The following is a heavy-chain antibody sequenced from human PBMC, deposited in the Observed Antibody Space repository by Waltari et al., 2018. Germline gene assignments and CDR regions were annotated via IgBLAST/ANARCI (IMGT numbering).Heavy chain of an antibody. Sequence: QLQLQESGPGLVKPSETLSLTCTVSGGSTSSSSHYWGWIRQPPGKGLEWIGSIYYSGGTYYNPSLKSRVTISVDTSKNQFSLKLSSVTAADTAVYYCAKHDYGDYNFAYWGQGTLVTVSS. V-gene: IGHV4-39*01. CDR1: GGSTSSSSHY. J-gene: IGHJ4*02. CDR3: AKHDYGDYNFAY. CDR2: IYYSGGT. D-gene: IGHD4-17*01.